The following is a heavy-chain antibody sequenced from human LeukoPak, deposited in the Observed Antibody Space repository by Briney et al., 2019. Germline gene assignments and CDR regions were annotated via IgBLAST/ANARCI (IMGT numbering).Heavy chain of an antibody. V-gene: IGHV3-7*01. CDR1: GFAFSDYW. Sequence: GGSLRLSCAASGFAFSDYWMTWVRQAPGKGLEWVAHINQDGSKEHYMDSVKARFTISRDNAKNSLSLQMHRLRAEDTAVYYCVRDGGVSGYDLLDYWGQGTLVTVSS. CDR3: VRDGGVSGYDLLDY. CDR2: INQDGSKE. D-gene: IGHD5-12*01. J-gene: IGHJ4*02.